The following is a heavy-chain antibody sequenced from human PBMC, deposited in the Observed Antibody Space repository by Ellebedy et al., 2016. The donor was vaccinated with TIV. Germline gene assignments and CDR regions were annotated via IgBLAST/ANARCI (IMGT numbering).Heavy chain of an antibody. CDR1: GFTFSSYW. D-gene: IGHD3-22*01. CDR3: AKVADYYHDSSGFPDN. J-gene: IGHJ4*02. Sequence: PGGSLGLSCAASGFTFSSYWMNWVRQAPGKGLEWVANIKDDGSEKYYVDSVKGRFTISRDNTKNSLFLQMNSLRAEDTAVYYCAKVADYYHDSSGFPDNWGQGTLVTVSS. CDR2: IKDDGSEK. V-gene: IGHV3-7*01.